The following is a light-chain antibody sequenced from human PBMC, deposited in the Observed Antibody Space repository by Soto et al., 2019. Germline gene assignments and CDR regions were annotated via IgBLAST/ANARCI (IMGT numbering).Light chain of an antibody. CDR2: GAS. J-gene: IGKJ4*01. CDR3: QQYNKFPSLT. Sequence: EIVMTQSPATLSVSPGERATLSCRASQSVSSNLAWYQQKPGQAPRLLIYGASTRATGIPARFSGSGSGTEFTLTIGSLQYEDFAVYYCQQYNKFPSLTFGGGTKVEIK. CDR1: QSVSSN. V-gene: IGKV3-15*01.